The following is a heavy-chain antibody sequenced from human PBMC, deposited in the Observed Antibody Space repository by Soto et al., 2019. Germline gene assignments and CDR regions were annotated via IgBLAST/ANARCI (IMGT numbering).Heavy chain of an antibody. D-gene: IGHD2-15*01. CDR2: IYYSGST. Sequence: SETLSLTCTVSGGSISSGDYYWSWIRQPPGKGLEWIGYIYYSGSTYYNPSLKSRVTISVDTSKNQFSLKLSSVTAADTAVYYCAREGVCSGGSCYSASHYFDYWGQGTLVTVSS. CDR3: AREGVCSGGSCYSASHYFDY. CDR1: GGSISSGDYY. V-gene: IGHV4-30-4*01. J-gene: IGHJ4*02.